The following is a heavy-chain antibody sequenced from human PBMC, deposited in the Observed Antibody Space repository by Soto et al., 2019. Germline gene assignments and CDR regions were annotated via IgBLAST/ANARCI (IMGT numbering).Heavy chain of an antibody. Sequence: QVQLQESGPGLVKPSQTLSLTCTVSGGSISSGGYYWSWIRQHPGKGLEWIGYIYYSGSTYYNPYLKSRVTISVDTSKNQCSLKLSSVTASDTAVYYCAIDYGGRIDPWGQGTLVTVSS. CDR2: IYYSGST. V-gene: IGHV4-31*03. CDR3: AIDYGGRIDP. CDR1: GGSISSGGYY. J-gene: IGHJ5*02. D-gene: IGHD4-17*01.